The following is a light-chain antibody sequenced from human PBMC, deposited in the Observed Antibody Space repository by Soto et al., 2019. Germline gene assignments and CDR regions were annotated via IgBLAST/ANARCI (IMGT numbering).Light chain of an antibody. CDR3: QQYYSTPYT. V-gene: IGKV4-1*01. CDR2: WAS. Sequence: DIVMTQSPDSLAVSLGERATINCKSSQTVLYISNSLNYLAWYQQRPGQPPRLLISWASTRESGVPDRFSGSGSGTDFTLTISSLQAEDVAVYYCQQYYSTPYTFGQGTKLEIK. CDR1: QTVLYISNSLNY. J-gene: IGKJ2*01.